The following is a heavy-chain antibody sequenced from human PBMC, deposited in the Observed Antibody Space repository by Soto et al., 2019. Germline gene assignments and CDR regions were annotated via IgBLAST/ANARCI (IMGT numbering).Heavy chain of an antibody. CDR1: GGSFSAYD. Sequence: QVQLQQWGAGLLKPSETLSLTCAVYGGSFSAYDWTWIRQPPGTGLEWTGEINHSGSTNYNPSLKSRVTISVDTSKNLFSLKLTSVTAADTAVYYCARDKITGLFDYWGQGTLVTVSS. J-gene: IGHJ4*02. V-gene: IGHV4-34*01. D-gene: IGHD2-8*02. CDR2: INHSGST. CDR3: ARDKITGLFDY.